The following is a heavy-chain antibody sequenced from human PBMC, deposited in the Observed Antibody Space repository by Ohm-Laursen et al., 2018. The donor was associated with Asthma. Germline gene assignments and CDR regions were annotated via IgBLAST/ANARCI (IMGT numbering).Heavy chain of an antibody. CDR2: GGSYYDGGLK. CDR3: ARDVMEWYLPAFDF. Sequence: SLRLSCSASGFTFRSYAMHWVRQAPGKGLEWVAVGGSYYDGGLKYYADSVNGRFTVSRDDSKNTLYLQMNSLRPDDTAVYYCARDVMEWYLPAFDFWGQGTLVTVSP. J-gene: IGHJ4*02. D-gene: IGHD3-3*01. V-gene: IGHV3-30-3*01. CDR1: GFTFRSYA.